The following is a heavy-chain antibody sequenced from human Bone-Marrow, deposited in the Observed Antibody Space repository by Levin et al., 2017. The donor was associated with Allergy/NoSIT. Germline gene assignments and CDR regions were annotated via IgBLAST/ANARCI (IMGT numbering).Heavy chain of an antibody. CDR1: GGSISSGGYY. CDR2: IYYSGST. D-gene: IGHD3-10*01. CDR3: AREPNDTPYYYGSGTLASFDDY. J-gene: IGHJ4*02. Sequence: SETLSLTCTVSGGSISSGGYYWSWIRQHPGKGLEWIGYIYYSGSTYYNPSLKSRVTISVDTSKNQFSLKLSSVTAADTAVYYCAREPNDTPYYYGSGTLASFDDYWGQGTLVTVSS. V-gene: IGHV4-31*03.